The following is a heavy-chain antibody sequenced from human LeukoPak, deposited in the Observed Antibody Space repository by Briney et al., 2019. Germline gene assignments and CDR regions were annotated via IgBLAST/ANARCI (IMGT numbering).Heavy chain of an antibody. CDR3: ARHGSGGFLRH. D-gene: IGHD3-10*01. J-gene: IGHJ1*01. Sequence: SETLSLTCAVSNDFLSSSHWWAWVRQSPGEGLEWIGEVSVGGMTNYNPSLESRVTISVDTSKNQFSLKLSSVTAADTAVYYCARHGSGGFLRHWGQGTLVTVSS. CDR2: VSVGGMT. CDR1: NDFLSSSHW. V-gene: IGHV4-4*02.